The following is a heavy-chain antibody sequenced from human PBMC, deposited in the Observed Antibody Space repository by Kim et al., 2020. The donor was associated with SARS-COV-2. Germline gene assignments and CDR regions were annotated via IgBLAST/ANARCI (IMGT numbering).Heavy chain of an antibody. V-gene: IGHV3-30*03. CDR3: ARDESKRRYFDY. J-gene: IGHJ4*02. D-gene: IGHD1-20*01. Sequence: YRDSVKGRSTISRDNSKNKQYLQMNDLRVDDTAVYFCARDESKRRYFDYWGQGTLVTVSS.